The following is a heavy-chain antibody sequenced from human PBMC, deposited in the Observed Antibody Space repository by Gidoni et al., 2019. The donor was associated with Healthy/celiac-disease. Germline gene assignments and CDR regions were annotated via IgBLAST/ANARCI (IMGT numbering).Heavy chain of an antibody. D-gene: IGHD3-10*01. V-gene: IGHV3-9*01. CDR2: ISWNSGSI. J-gene: IGHJ4*02. CDR1: GFTFDDYA. CDR3: ATGPFGY. Sequence: EVQLVESGGGLVQPGRSLRLSCAASGFTFDDYAMHWVRQAPGKGLEWVSGISWNSGSIGYADSVKGRFTISRDNAKNSLYLQMNSLRAEDTALYYCATGPFGYWGQGTLVTVSS.